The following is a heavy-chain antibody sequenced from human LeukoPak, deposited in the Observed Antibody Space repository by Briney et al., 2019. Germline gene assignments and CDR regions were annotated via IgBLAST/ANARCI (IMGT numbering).Heavy chain of an antibody. CDR2: IDLSDSYT. V-gene: IGHV5-10-1*01. D-gene: IGHD2-2*01. J-gene: IGHJ4*02. Sequence: GESLKISCKGSGYSFTSYWISWVRQMPGQGLEWMGRIDLSDSYTNYSPSFQGHVTISADKSISTAYLQWSSLKASDTAMYYCARHVHRYCSSTSCLPLDYWGQGTLVTVSS. CDR3: ARHVHRYCSSTSCLPLDY. CDR1: GYSFTSYW.